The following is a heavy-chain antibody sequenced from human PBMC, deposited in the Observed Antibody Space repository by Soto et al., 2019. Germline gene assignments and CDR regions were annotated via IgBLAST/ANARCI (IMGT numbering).Heavy chain of an antibody. D-gene: IGHD2-2*01. J-gene: IGHJ5*02. Sequence: SVKVSCKASGGTFSSYAISWVRQAPGQGLEWMGGIIPIFGTANYAQKFQGRVTITADESTSTAYMELSSLRSEDTAVYYCARAPPVPAPPFAPWGQGTLVTVSS. CDR1: GGTFSSYA. V-gene: IGHV1-69*13. CDR3: ARAPPVPAPPFAP. CDR2: IIPIFGTA.